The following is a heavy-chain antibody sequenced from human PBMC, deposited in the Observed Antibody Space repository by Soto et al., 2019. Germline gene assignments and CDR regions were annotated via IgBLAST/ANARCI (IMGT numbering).Heavy chain of an antibody. J-gene: IGHJ4*02. D-gene: IGHD3-10*01. CDR1: GFPFTSYG. V-gene: IGHV3-30*03. CDR3: VGGQYYFDY. CDR2: IPHDGSDK. Sequence: QVQLVESGGGVVQPGRSLRLSCAASGFPFTSYGMHWVREGPDKGLEWVAIIPHDGSDKYYADAVKGRFTISRDNSKNTLYLQMNSLRPEDTALYYCVGGQYYFDYRGQGTLVIVSS.